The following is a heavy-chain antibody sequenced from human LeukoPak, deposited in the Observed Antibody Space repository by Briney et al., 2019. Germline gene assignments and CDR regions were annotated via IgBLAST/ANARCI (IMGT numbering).Heavy chain of an antibody. CDR1: GGSISSYY. CDR2: IYYSGST. CDR3: ARGGSSGWYYFDY. Sequence: SETLSLTCTVSGGSISSYYWSWIRQPPWKGLEWIGYIYYSGSTNYNPSLKSRVTISVDTSKNQFSLKLSSVTAADTAVYYCARGGSSGWYYFDYWGQGTLVTVSS. D-gene: IGHD6-19*01. V-gene: IGHV4-59*01. J-gene: IGHJ4*02.